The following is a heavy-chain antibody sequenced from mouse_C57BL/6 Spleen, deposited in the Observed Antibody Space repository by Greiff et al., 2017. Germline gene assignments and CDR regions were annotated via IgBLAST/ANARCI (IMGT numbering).Heavy chain of an antibody. CDR2: IYPGSGST. CDR1: GYTFTSYW. Sequence: QVQLQQPGAELVKPGASVKMSCKASGYTFTSYWITWVKQRPGQGLEWIGDIYPGSGSTNYNEKFKSKATLTVDTSSSTAYMQLSSLTSEDSAVYYCARSPDDYDGVDYWGQGTTLTVSS. J-gene: IGHJ2*01. V-gene: IGHV1-55*01. D-gene: IGHD2-4*01. CDR3: ARSPDDYDGVDY.